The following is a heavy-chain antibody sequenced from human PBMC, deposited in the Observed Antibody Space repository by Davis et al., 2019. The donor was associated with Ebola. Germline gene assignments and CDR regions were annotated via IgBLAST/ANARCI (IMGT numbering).Heavy chain of an antibody. V-gene: IGHV4-34*01. J-gene: IGHJ4*02. CDR3: ARKILWFGRFDY. Sequence: MPGGSLRLSCAVYGGSFSGYYWSWIRQPPGKGLEWIGEINHSGSTNYNPSLKSRVTISVDTSKNQFSLNLSSVSAADTAVYYCARKILWFGRFDYWGQGTLVTVSS. D-gene: IGHD3-10*01. CDR1: GGSFSGYY. CDR2: INHSGST.